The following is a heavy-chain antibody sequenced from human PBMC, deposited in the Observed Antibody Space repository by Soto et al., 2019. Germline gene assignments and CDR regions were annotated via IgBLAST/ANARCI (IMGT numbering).Heavy chain of an antibody. D-gene: IGHD3-9*01. V-gene: IGHV4-4*07. CDR1: GVSITPYF. J-gene: IGHJ2*01. Sequence: QVQLQESGPGLVKPSETLCLTCTVSGVSITPYFWSWIRQPAGKAPEWVGHIYASGRTTYNPSLKSRVTMFVSQTQVSLRLTSVPAADTAVYYCARHFDVDPSLDQYYFDLWGRGALVTVSS. CDR2: IYASGRT. CDR3: ARHFDVDPSLDQYYFDL.